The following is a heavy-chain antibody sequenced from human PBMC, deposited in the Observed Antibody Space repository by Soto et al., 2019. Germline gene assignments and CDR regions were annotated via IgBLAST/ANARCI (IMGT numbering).Heavy chain of an antibody. J-gene: IGHJ6*02. CDR2: ISYDGSNK. CDR3: AREVGTMVRGVTYYYYGMDV. D-gene: IGHD3-10*01. Sequence: GGSLRLSCAASGFTFSSYAMHWVRQAPGKGLEWVAVISYDGSNKYYADSVKGRFTISRDNSKNTLYLQMNSLRAEDMAVYYCAREVGTMVRGVTYYYYGMDVWGQGTTVTVSS. CDR1: GFTFSSYA. V-gene: IGHV3-30-3*01.